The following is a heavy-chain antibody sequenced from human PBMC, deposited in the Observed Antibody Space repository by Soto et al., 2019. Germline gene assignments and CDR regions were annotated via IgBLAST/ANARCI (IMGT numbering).Heavy chain of an antibody. D-gene: IGHD3-22*01. Sequence: PSETLSLTCTVSGGSISSGGYYWSWTRQHPGKGLEWIGYIYYSGSTYYNPSLKSRVTISVDTSKNQFSLKLSSVTAADTAVYYCARAGSSGSPYFQHWGQGTLVTVSS. CDR3: ARAGSSGSPYFQH. CDR2: IYYSGST. J-gene: IGHJ1*01. V-gene: IGHV4-31*03. CDR1: GGSISSGGYY.